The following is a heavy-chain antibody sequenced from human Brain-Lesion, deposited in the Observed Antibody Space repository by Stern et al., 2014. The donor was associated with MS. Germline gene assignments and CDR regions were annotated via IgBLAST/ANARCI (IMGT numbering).Heavy chain of an antibody. CDR3: ARGHIPYAYNYLFDY. Sequence: QLVQSGGGVVQPGTSLRLSCAASGFTFSSYGMHWVRQAPGKGLEWVALAWYDGSTAYYTNSVKGRFTISRDNSKNTLSLQMNSLTAEDTAVYYCARGHIPYAYNYLFDYWGQGTLVTVSS. CDR1: GFTFSSYG. D-gene: IGHD5-24*01. V-gene: IGHV3-33*01. CDR2: AWYDGSTA. J-gene: IGHJ4*02.